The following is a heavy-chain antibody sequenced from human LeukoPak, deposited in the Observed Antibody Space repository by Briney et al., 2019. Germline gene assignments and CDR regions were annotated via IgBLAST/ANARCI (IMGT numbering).Heavy chain of an antibody. D-gene: IGHD6-13*01. J-gene: IGHJ4*02. CDR1: GFSLGNCA. CDR2: IIGSGSST. CDR3: AKDRAQQLVLDF. Sequence: GGSLRLSCAASGFSLGNCAMSWVRQAPGKGLEWVSAIIGSGSSTYYADSVKGRFTISRDNSKNTLFLQMNSLRAEDTAVYYCAKDRAQQLVLDFWGQGTLVTVSP. V-gene: IGHV3-23*01.